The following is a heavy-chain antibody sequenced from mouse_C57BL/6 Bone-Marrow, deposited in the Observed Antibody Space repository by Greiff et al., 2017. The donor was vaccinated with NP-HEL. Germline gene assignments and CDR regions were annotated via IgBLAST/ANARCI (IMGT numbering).Heavy chain of an antibody. V-gene: IGHV1-43*01. D-gene: IGHD2-2*01. J-gene: IGHJ4*01. Sequence: VQLQQSGPELVKPGASVKISCKASGYSFTGYYMHWVKQSPEKSLEWIGEINPSTGGTSYNQKFKGKATLTVDKSSSTAYMQLKGLTSEDSAVYYCARRYGYPYYAMDYWGQGTSVTVSS. CDR2: INPSTGGT. CDR1: GYSFTGYY. CDR3: ARRYGYPYYAMDY.